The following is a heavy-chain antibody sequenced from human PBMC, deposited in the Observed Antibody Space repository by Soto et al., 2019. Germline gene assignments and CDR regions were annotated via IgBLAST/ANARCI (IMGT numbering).Heavy chain of an antibody. J-gene: IGHJ4*02. CDR3: ARGWGNYYGVNAY. CDR2: INPNSGGT. CDR1: GYTFTGYY. V-gene: IGHV1-2*04. Sequence: ASVKVSCKASGYTFTGYYMHWVRQAPGQGLEWMGWINPNSGGTNYAQKFQGWVTMTRDTSISTAYMELSRLRSDDTAVYYCARGWGNYYGVNAYRGRGPLVTVSS. D-gene: IGHD3-10*01.